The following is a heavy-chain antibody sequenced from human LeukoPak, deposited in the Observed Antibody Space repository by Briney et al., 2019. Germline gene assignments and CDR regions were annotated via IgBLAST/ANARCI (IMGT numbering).Heavy chain of an antibody. CDR2: MEYDGSNK. D-gene: IGHD3-22*01. CDR3: AKAGPMINQHYFDY. CDR1: GFTFSTYG. J-gene: IGHJ4*02. Sequence: QTGGSLRLSCAASGFTFSTYGMHWVRQAPGKGLEWVSFMEYDGSNKYYADSVKGRFTISRDNSKNTLYLQMNSLRPEDTAVYYCAKAGPMINQHYFDYWGQGTLVTVSP. V-gene: IGHV3-30*02.